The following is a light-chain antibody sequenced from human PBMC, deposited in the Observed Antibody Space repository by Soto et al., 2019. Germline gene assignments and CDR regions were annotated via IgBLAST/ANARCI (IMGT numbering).Light chain of an antibody. J-gene: IGLJ1*01. V-gene: IGLV2-14*01. CDR1: SSDVGGYNS. CDR3: RSFTSSITYV. CDR2: DVT. Sequence: QAARTQPASVSGSPGQSITISCTGTSSDVGGYNSVSWYRQDPGKAPKLMIYDVTNRPSGVSNRFSGSKSGNTASLTISGLQAEDEADYYCRSFTSSITYVFGTGTKVTVL.